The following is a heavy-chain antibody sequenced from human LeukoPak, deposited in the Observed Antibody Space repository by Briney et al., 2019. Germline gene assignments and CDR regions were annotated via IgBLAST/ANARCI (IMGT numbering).Heavy chain of an antibody. Sequence: ASVKVSCKASGYTFTKSYIHWVRQAPGQRLEWMGLINPGGDNTDYAQNFQGRLTMTSDTSARTVYMELSRLRSDDTAVYYCARGITMVRGVPNNWFDPWGQGTLVTVSS. CDR3: ARGITMVRGVPNNWFDP. CDR1: GYTFTKSY. V-gene: IGHV1-46*01. D-gene: IGHD3-10*01. J-gene: IGHJ5*02. CDR2: INPGGDNT.